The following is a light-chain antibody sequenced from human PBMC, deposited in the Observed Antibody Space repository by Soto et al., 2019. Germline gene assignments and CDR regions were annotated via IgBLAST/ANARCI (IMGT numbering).Light chain of an antibody. J-gene: IGLJ3*02. CDR2: EVS. V-gene: IGLV2-14*01. Sequence: QSALTQPASVSGSPGQSITISCTGTSSDVGIYNYVSWYQQHPGKAPKLMIYEVSNQPSGVSNRFSGSKSGNTASLTISGLQAEDEADYYCSSYTTSSTLVFGGGTKVTVL. CDR3: SSYTTSSTLV. CDR1: SSDVGIYNY.